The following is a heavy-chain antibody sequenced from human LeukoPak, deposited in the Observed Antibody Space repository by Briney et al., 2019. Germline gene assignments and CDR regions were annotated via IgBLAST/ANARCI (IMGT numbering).Heavy chain of an antibody. CDR2: IYTSGST. V-gene: IGHV4-4*07. D-gene: IGHD6-6*01. CDR1: GGSISSYY. J-gene: IGHJ4*02. CDR3: ARDSPFYSSSYFTFDY. Sequence: PSETLPLTCTVSGGSISSYYWSWIRQPAGKGLEWIGRIYTSGSTNYNPSLKSRVTMSVDTSKNQFSLKLSSVTAADTAVYYCARDSPFYSSSYFTFDYWGQGTLVTVSS.